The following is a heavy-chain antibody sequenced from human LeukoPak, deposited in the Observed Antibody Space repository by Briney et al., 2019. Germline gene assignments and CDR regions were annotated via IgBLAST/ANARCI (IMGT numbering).Heavy chain of an antibody. CDR1: GGSISTYY. CDR2: IYHSGST. V-gene: IGHV4-59*01. J-gene: IGHJ4*02. D-gene: IGHD5-12*01. CDR3: ARGGGYASPIGY. Sequence: SETLSPTCTLPGGSISTYYWSWIRQPPGEGLEWIGYIYHSGSTNYNPSLKSRVTISVDTSKNQFSLKLSSVTAADTAVYYCARGGGYASPIGYWGQGALVTVSS.